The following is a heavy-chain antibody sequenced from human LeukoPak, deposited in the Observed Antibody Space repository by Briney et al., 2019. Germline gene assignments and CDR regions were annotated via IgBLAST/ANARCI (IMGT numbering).Heavy chain of an antibody. J-gene: IGHJ4*02. CDR3: AKGPPEGSKTGYYWRVNQPYYFDY. Sequence: PGGSLRLSCAASGFTFSSYAMHWVRQAPGKGLEWVAVISYDGSNKYYADSVRGRFTISRDNSKNTLYLQMNSLRAEDTAVYYCAKGPPEGSKTGYYWRVNQPYYFDYWGQGTLVTVSS. CDR1: GFTFSSYA. D-gene: IGHD3-9*01. CDR2: ISYDGSNK. V-gene: IGHV3-30-3*01.